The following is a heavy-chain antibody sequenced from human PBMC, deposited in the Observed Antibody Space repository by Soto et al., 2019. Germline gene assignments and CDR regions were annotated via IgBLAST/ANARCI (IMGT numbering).Heavy chain of an antibody. J-gene: IGHJ4*02. CDR1: GYSFTSYW. D-gene: IGHD2-2*01. CDR2: IYPGDSDT. Sequence: LKISCKGSGYSFTSYWIGWVRQMPGKGLEWMGIIYPGDSDTRYSPSFQGQVTISADKSISTAYLQWSSLKASDTAMYYCARFSMPSGSIPVHWGQGTLVTVSS. V-gene: IGHV5-51*01. CDR3: ARFSMPSGSIPVH.